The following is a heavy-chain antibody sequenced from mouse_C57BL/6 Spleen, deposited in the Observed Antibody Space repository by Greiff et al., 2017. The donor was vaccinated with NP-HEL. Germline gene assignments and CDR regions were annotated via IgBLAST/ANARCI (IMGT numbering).Heavy chain of an antibody. Sequence: VQLQQPGAELVKPGASVKMSCKASGYTFTSYWITWVKQRPGQGLEWIGDIYPGSGSTNYNEKFKSKATLTVDTSSSTAYMQLSSLTSEDSAVYYCARGRNYYYGSGFAYWGQGTLVTVSA. V-gene: IGHV1-55*01. CDR1: GYTFTSYW. J-gene: IGHJ3*01. D-gene: IGHD1-1*01. CDR3: ARGRNYYYGSGFAY. CDR2: IYPGSGST.